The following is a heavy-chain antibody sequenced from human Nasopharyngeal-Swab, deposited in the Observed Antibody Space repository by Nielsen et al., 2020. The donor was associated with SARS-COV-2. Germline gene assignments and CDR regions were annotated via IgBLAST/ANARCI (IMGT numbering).Heavy chain of an antibody. V-gene: IGHV3-30*04. D-gene: IGHD3-3*01. CDR2: ISYDGSNK. Sequence: GGSLRLSCAASGFTFSSYAMRWVRQAPGKGLEWVAVISYDGSNKYYADSVKGRFTISRDNSKNTLYLQMNSLRAEDTAVYYCARDPTGLWSGTMFDPWGQGTLVTVSS. CDR1: GFTFSSYA. J-gene: IGHJ5*02. CDR3: ARDPTGLWSGTMFDP.